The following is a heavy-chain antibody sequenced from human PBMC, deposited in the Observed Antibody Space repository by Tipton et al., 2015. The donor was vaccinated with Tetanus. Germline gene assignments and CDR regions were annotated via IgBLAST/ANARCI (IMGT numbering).Heavy chain of an antibody. CDR3: ARVFRQRYGDYRDY. CDR1: GGSFSGYY. CDR2: INHSGST. V-gene: IGHV4-34*01. Sequence: LRLSCAVYGGSFSGYYWSWIRQPPGKGLEWFGEINHSGSTNYNPSLKSRVTISVDTSKNHFSLKLSSVTAADTAVYYCARVFRQRYGDYRDYWGQGTLVTVSS. J-gene: IGHJ4*02. D-gene: IGHD4-17*01.